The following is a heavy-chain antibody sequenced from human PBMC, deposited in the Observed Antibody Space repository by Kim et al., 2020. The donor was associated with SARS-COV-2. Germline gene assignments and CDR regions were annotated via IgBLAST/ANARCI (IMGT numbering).Heavy chain of an antibody. D-gene: IGHD6-19*01. J-gene: IGHJ4*02. CDR3: ARVSKGGWYLSY. Sequence: NYNPSLKGRVTISVDTSKNQFSLKLSSVTAADTAVYYCARVSKGGWYLSYWGQGTLVTVSS. V-gene: IGHV4-59*01.